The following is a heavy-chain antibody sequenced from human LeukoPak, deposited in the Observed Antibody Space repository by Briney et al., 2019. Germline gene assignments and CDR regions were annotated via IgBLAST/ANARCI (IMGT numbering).Heavy chain of an antibody. CDR3: AINAYCSSNSCWGNYYYYYMDV. J-gene: IGHJ6*03. D-gene: IGHD2-2*01. CDR1: GYTFTTLD. CDR2: INPNSGNR. Sequence: ASVKVSCKASGYTFTTLDINWVRQASGQGLEWMGWINPNSGNRGYAQKFQGRVTITRDTSISTAYMELSSLRSADTAMYYYAINAYCSSNSCWGNYYYYYMDVWGKGTTVTVSS. V-gene: IGHV1-8*03.